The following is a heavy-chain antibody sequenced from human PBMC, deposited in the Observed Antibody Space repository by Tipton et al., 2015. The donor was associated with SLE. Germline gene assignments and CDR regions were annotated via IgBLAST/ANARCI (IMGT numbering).Heavy chain of an antibody. CDR3: ARGLGYFDWSTRNY. Sequence: QLVQSGPEVKKPGASVKVSCKASGYTFTSYDINWVRQAPGQGLEWMGWMNPNSGNTDYAQKFQGRVTMTRSTSMNTAFMELNNLRSEDTAVYYCARGLGYFDWSTRNYWGQGTLVNVSS. CDR2: MNPNSGNT. D-gene: IGHD3-9*01. CDR1: GYTFTSYD. V-gene: IGHV1-8*01. J-gene: IGHJ4*02.